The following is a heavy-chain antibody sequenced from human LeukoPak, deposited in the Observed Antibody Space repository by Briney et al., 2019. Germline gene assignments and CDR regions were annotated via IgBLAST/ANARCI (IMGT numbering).Heavy chain of an antibody. CDR3: ARDKAHLAAAGFIDY. CDR1: GFTFSSYG. J-gene: IGHJ4*02. D-gene: IGHD6-13*01. CDR2: IKQDGSEK. Sequence: GGSLRLSYAASGFTFSSYGMHWVRQAPGKGLEWVANIKQDGSEKYYVDSVMGRFTISRDSAKNSLYLQMNSLRAEDTAVYYCARDKAHLAAAGFIDYWGQGTLVTVSS. V-gene: IGHV3-7*01.